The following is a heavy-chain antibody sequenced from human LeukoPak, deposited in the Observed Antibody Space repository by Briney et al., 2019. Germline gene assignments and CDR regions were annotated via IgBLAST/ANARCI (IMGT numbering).Heavy chain of an antibody. J-gene: IGHJ6*03. V-gene: IGHV3-NL1*01. D-gene: IGHD6-19*01. CDR1: GFTFSSYS. Sequence: GGSLRLSCAASGFTFSSYSMNWVRQAPGKGLEWVSSIFQGGGEIHYADSVRGRFTISRDNSRSTLFLQMNSLRAEDTAVYYCAKVLAGTYYYYYMDVWGKGTTVTVSS. CDR3: AKVLAGTYYYYYMDV. CDR2: IFQGGGEI.